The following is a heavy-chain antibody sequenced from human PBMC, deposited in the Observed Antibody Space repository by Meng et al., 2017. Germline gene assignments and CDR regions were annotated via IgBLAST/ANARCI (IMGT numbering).Heavy chain of an antibody. CDR1: GGSTSSGGYY. D-gene: IGHD4-17*01. CDR2: IYYSGST. Sequence: SETLSLTCTVSGGSTSSGGYYWSWIRQHPGKGLEWIGYIYYSGSTYYNPSLKSRVTISVDTSKNQFSLKLSSVTAADTAVYYCARGKATTVTTYYYGMDVWGQGTTVTVSS. V-gene: IGHV4-31*03. CDR3: ARGKATTVTTYYYGMDV. J-gene: IGHJ6*02.